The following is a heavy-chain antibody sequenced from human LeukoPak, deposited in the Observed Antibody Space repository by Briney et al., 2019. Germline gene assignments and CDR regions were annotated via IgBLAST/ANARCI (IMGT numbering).Heavy chain of an antibody. J-gene: IGHJ5*02. V-gene: IGHV1-2*02. CDR3: ARADRLHGGPYLIGP. Sequence: ASVKVSCKTSGDSFTDYYMHWVRQAPGQGLEWMGWINPNSGGTSSAQKFQGRVTMTRDTSITTVYMEVNWLTSDDTAIYYCARADRLHGGPYLIGPWGQGTLVTVSS. CDR2: INPNSGGT. CDR1: GDSFTDYY. D-gene: IGHD2-21*01.